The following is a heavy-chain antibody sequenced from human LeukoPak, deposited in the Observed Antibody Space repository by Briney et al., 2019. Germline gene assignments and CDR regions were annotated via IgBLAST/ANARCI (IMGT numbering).Heavy chain of an antibody. CDR1: GFTFSSYW. CDR2: IKQDGSEK. V-gene: IGHV3-7*01. J-gene: IGHJ6*03. Sequence: PGGSLRLSCAAPGFTFSSYWMSWVRQAPGKGLEWVANIKQDGSEKYYVDSVKGRFTISRDNAKNSLYLQMNSLRAEDTAVYYCARDGFYYYYMDVWGKGTTVTVSS. CDR3: ARDGFYYYYMDV.